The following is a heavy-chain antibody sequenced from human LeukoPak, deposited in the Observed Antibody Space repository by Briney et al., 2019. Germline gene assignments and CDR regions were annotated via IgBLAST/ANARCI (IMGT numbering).Heavy chain of an antibody. CDR2: MNPNSGNT. CDR3: ARRAVGNSYYYYMDV. CDR1: GYTFTSYD. V-gene: IGHV1-8*03. D-gene: IGHD6-19*01. Sequence: ASVKVSCKASGYTFTSYDITWVRQVSGQGLEWMGWMNPNSGNTDYAQKFQGRVTITRNTSISTAYMELSSLRSEDTAVYYCARRAVGNSYYYYMDVWGKGTTVTVSS. J-gene: IGHJ6*03.